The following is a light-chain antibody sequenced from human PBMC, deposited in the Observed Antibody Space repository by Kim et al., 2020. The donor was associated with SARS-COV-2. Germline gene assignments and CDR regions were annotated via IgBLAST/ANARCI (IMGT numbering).Light chain of an antibody. J-gene: IGKJ4*01. CDR3: MYGTHWPPSFT. V-gene: IGKV2-30*01. CDR1: QSLVFSDGKTY. CDR2: KVS. Sequence: DVIMTQSPLSLPVTLGQPASISCRSSQSLVFSDGKTYLNWFHQRPGQSPRRLIYKVSNRDSGVPDRLSGSGSGTDFTLKISMVEAEDVGVYYCMYGTHWPPSFTFGGGTKVDIK.